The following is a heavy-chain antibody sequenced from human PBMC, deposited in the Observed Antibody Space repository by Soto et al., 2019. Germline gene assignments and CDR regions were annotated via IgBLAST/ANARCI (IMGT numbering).Heavy chain of an antibody. D-gene: IGHD3-22*01. CDR3: AKYQPMTQPRPYFDY. Sequence: EVQLLESGGDLIQPGGSLRLSCAASGFTFSSYAMSWVRQAPGKGLGWVSAISSSGGSTFYADSVKGRFTISRDNSRNTLYLQMNCLRAEDTAIYYCAKYQPMTQPRPYFDYWGQGTLVTVSS. CDR2: ISSSGGST. CDR1: GFTFSSYA. V-gene: IGHV3-23*01. J-gene: IGHJ4*02.